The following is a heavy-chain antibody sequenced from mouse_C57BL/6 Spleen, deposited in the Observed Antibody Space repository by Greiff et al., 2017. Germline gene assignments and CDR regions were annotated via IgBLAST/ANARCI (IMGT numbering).Heavy chain of an antibody. V-gene: IGHV1-55*01. CDR1: GYTFTSYW. CDR2: IYPGSGST. D-gene: IGHD1-1*01. Sequence: QVQLQQPGAELVKPGASVKMSCKASGYTFTSYWITWVKQRPGQGLEWIGDIYPGSGSTNYNEKFKSKATLTVDTSSSTAYMQLSSLTSEDSAVYYWARDYYYGSSYDLAWFAYWGQGTLVTVSA. CDR3: ARDYYYGSSYDLAWFAY. J-gene: IGHJ3*01.